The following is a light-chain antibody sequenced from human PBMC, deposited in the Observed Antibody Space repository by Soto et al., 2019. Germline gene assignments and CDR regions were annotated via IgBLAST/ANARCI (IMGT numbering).Light chain of an antibody. V-gene: IGKV1-8*01. CDR1: QGISSY. CDR2: AAS. CDR3: QQYNDWPPA. Sequence: IRMTQSPSSLSASTGDRVTITCRASQGISSYLAWYQQKPGKAPKLLIYAASTLQSGVPSRFSGSGSGTDFTLTISCLQSEDFAVYYCQQYNDWPPAFGGGTKVDIK. J-gene: IGKJ4*01.